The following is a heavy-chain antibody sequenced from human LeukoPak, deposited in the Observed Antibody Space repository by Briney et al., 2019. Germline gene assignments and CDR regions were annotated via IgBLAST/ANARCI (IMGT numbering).Heavy chain of an antibody. Sequence: APVKASCKASGYTFTGHYMHCVRHAPGQRLEWMDWINPNSGATHYAQKFQCRITMTRDTSISTAYMELSRLRSDDTAVYYCARQYCSSTSCYEGFDYWGQGTLVTVSS. CDR2: INPNSGAT. J-gene: IGHJ4*02. CDR1: GYTFTGHY. V-gene: IGHV1-2*02. CDR3: ARQYCSSTSCYEGFDY. D-gene: IGHD2-2*01.